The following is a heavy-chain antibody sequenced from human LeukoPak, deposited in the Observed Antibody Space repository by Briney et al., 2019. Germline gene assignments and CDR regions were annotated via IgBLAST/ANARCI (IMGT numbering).Heavy chain of an antibody. CDR1: GFTVSSNY. CDR3: ASIFGYGSGSYQDYFDY. J-gene: IGHJ4*02. CDR2: IYSGGST. V-gene: IGHV3-53*01. D-gene: IGHD3-10*01. Sequence: GGSLRLSCAASGFTVSSNYMSWVRQAPGKGLEWVSVIYSGGSTYNADSVKGRFTISRDNSKNTLYLQMNSLRAEDTAVYYCASIFGYGSGSYQDYFDYWGQETLVTVSS.